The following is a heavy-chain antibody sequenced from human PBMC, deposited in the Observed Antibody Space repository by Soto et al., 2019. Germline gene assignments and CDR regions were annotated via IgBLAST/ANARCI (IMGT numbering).Heavy chain of an antibody. CDR2: IIPIFGTA. Sequence: QVQLVQSGAEVKKPGSSVKVSCKASGGTFSSYAISWVRQAPGQGLEWMGGIIPIFGTANYAQKFQGRVTITADESTSTAYMELSSLRSEDTAVYYCAIAYCGGDCYSSYSYYGMDVWGQGTTVTVSS. J-gene: IGHJ6*02. V-gene: IGHV1-69*01. CDR1: GGTFSSYA. CDR3: AIAYCGGDCYSSYSYYGMDV. D-gene: IGHD2-21*02.